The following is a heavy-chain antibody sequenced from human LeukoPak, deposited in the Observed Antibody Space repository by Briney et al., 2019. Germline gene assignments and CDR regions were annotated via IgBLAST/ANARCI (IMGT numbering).Heavy chain of an antibody. Sequence: PGGSLRLSCAASGFTFSSYWMSWVRQAPGKGLEWVANIKQDGSEKYYVDSVKGRFTISRDNAKNSLYLQMNSLRAEDTAVYYCARVRIAARSAFDIWGQGTMVTVSS. CDR1: GFTFSSYW. V-gene: IGHV3-7*01. CDR2: IKQDGSEK. D-gene: IGHD6-6*01. CDR3: ARVRIAARSAFDI. J-gene: IGHJ3*02.